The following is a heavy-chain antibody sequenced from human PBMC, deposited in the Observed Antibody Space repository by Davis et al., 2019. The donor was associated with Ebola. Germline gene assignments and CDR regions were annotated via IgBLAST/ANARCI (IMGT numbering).Heavy chain of an antibody. CDR3: ARRGGLEAFDI. CDR1: GYTFTSYY. Sequence: AASVKVSCKASGYTFTSYYMHWVRQAPGQGLEWMGIINPSVGSTSYAQKFQGRVTMTRDTSTSTVYMELSSLRSEDTAVYYCARRGGLEAFDIWGQGTMVTVSS. CDR2: INPSVGST. D-gene: IGHD1-1*01. J-gene: IGHJ3*02. V-gene: IGHV1-46*01.